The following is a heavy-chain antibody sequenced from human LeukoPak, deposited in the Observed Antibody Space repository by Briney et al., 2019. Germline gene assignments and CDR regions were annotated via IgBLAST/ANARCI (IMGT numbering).Heavy chain of an antibody. D-gene: IGHD5-12*01. CDR2: ISESSRFI. V-gene: IGHV3-23*01. CDR3: AKSAYAGYDWGYMGQS. J-gene: IGHJ1*01. CDR1: GFTYRGYA. Sequence: GGSLRLSCGDSGFTYRGYAMRWVRQAPGKGLEWVSGISESSRFIHHADSVKGRFTISRDDSTNTLHLQMNSLKAEDTAVYYCAKSAYAGYDWGYMGQSWGQGTLVTVSS.